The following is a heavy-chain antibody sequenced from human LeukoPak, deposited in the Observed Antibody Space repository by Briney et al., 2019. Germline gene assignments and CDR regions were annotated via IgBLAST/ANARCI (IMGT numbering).Heavy chain of an antibody. V-gene: IGHV4-59*08. Sequence: SETLSLTCTVSGGSISSYYRSWIRQPPGKGLEWIGYIYYSGSTNYNPSLKSRVTISVDTSKNQFSLKLSSVTAADTAVYYCARLGYDSSGYYYGYFDYWGQGTLVTVSS. CDR3: ARLGYDSSGYYYGYFDY. D-gene: IGHD3-22*01. CDR1: GGSISSYY. J-gene: IGHJ4*02. CDR2: IYYSGST.